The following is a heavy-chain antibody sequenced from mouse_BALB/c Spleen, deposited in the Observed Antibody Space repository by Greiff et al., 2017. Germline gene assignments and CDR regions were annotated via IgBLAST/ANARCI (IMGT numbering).Heavy chain of an antibody. J-gene: IGHJ4*01. Sequence: EVHLVESGGGLVKPGGSLKLSCAASGFTFSSYGMSWVRQTPDKRLEWVATISSGGSYTYYPDSVKGRFTISRDNAKSTLYLQMSSLKSEDTAMYYCARQSTTVVMDYWGQGTSVTVSS. CDR1: GFTFSSYG. CDR3: ARQSTTVVMDY. V-gene: IGHV5-6*01. CDR2: ISSGGSYT. D-gene: IGHD1-1*01.